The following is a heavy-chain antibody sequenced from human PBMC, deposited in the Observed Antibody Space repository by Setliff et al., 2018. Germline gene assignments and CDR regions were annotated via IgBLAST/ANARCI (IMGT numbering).Heavy chain of an antibody. Sequence: SETLSLTCAVYGGSFSGYYWSWIRQPPGKGLEWIGEINHSGSTNYNPSLKSRVTISVDTSKNQFSLKLSSVTAADTAVYYCARSKVLYDYVWGSYRYEDYYYGMGVWGQGTTVTVSS. CDR3: ARSKVLYDYVWGSYRYEDYYYGMGV. CDR2: INHSGST. J-gene: IGHJ6*02. V-gene: IGHV4-34*01. D-gene: IGHD3-16*02. CDR1: GGSFSGYY.